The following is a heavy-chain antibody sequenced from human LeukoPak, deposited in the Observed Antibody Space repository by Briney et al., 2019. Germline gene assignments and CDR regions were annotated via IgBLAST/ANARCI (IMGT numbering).Heavy chain of an antibody. CDR1: GGSIRSYY. D-gene: IGHD6-13*01. Sequence: PSETLSLTCTVSGGSIRSYYWSWIRQPPGKGLEWIGYIYYSGNTNYNPSLKSRVTISVDTSKNQSSLKLSSVTAADTAVYYCASTGIAAAGTVDYWGQGTLVTVSS. CDR2: IYYSGNT. CDR3: ASTGIAAAGTVDY. J-gene: IGHJ4*02. V-gene: IGHV4-59*01.